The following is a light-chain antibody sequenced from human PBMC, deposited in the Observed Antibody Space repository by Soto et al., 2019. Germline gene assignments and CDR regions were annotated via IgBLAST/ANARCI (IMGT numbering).Light chain of an antibody. Sequence: QSALTQPASVSGSPGQSITISCTGTSSDVSAYIYVSWYQHHPGKAPKLLIYEVSNRPSGVSNRFSGSKSGNMASLTISGLQAEDEADYYCSSYTSSSTVVFGGGTKLTVL. CDR2: EVS. CDR3: SSYTSSSTVV. CDR1: SSDVSAYIY. J-gene: IGLJ2*01. V-gene: IGLV2-14*01.